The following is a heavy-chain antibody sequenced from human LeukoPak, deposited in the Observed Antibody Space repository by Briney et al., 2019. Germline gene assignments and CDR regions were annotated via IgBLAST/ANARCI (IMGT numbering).Heavy chain of an antibody. D-gene: IGHD2-15*01. CDR1: GYTFTVYY. V-gene: IGHV1-2*02. CDR3: ARDKSGGSSPDY. Sequence: GASVKVSCKTSGYTFTVYYMHWVRQAPGQGLEWMGWINPNSGGTNYAEKFQGRVTMTRDTSISTAYMELSRLRSDDTAVYYCARDKSGGSSPDYWGQGTLVTVSS. J-gene: IGHJ4*02. CDR2: INPNSGGT.